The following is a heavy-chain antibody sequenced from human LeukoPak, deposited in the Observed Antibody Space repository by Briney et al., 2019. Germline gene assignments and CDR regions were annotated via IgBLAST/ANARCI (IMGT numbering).Heavy chain of an antibody. D-gene: IGHD1-1*01. J-gene: IGHJ4*02. Sequence: PGGSLRLSCAASGFTFSAYDMNWVRQAPGKGLKWLSYISSSSTTKYHADSVKGRFTISRDNTKNSLYLQMNSLRAGDTGVYYCARWNLGSDYWGQGTLVTVSS. V-gene: IGHV3-48*04. CDR2: ISSSSTTK. CDR1: GFTFSAYD. CDR3: ARWNLGSDY.